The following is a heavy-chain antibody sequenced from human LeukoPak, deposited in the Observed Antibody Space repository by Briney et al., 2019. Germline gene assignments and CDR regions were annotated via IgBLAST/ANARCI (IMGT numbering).Heavy chain of an antibody. D-gene: IGHD5-18*01. V-gene: IGHV3-23*01. Sequence: GGSLRLSCAASGFTFSSYGMSWVRRAPGKGLEWVSAISGSGGSTYYADSVKGRFTISRDNSKNTLYLQMNSLRAEDTAVYYCAKGLIRGYSYGPSDYWGQGTLVTVSS. CDR1: GFTFSSYG. J-gene: IGHJ4*02. CDR3: AKGLIRGYSYGPSDY. CDR2: ISGSGGST.